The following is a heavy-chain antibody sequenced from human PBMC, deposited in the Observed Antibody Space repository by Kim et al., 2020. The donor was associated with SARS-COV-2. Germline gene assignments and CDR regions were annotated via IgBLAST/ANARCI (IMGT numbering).Heavy chain of an antibody. CDR2: ISGSGGST. CDR1: GFTFSSFA. J-gene: IGHJ3*02. V-gene: IGHV3-23*01. CDR3: AEDFYWYNSGSGAVDR. D-gene: IGHD3-10*01. Sequence: GGSLRLSCAASGFTFSSFAMNWVRQAPGKGLEWVSGISGSGGSTYYADSVKGRFTFSRDNSKNTLYLQMNSLRAEDTAVYYCAEDFYWYNSGSGAVDRWGQGT.